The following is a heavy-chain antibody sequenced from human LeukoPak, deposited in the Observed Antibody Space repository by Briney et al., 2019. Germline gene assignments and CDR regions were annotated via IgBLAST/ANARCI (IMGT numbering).Heavy chain of an antibody. CDR3: ARDLFTVTAV. Sequence: SETLSLTCTVSGGSISSGSYYWSWIRQPAGKGLEWIGRIYTSGSTYYNPSLKSRVTISVDTSKNQFSLKLSSVTAADTAVYYCARDLFTVTAVWGQGTLVTVSS. CDR1: GGSISSGSYY. D-gene: IGHD2-21*02. V-gene: IGHV4-61*02. J-gene: IGHJ4*02. CDR2: IYTSGST.